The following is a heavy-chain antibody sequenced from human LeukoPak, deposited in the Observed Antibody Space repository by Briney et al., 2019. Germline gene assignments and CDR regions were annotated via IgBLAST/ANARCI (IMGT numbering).Heavy chain of an antibody. V-gene: IGHV4-38-2*02. CDR3: ARAAYYYDSSGYSLNFNH. J-gene: IGHJ4*02. Sequence: SETLSLTCTVSGYSINSGYYWGWIRQPPGKGLEWIGSIYHSGNTYYNPSLNSRVTLSVDTSKNQFSLKLRSVTAADTAVYYCARAAYYYDSSGYSLNFNHWGQGTLVTVSS. CDR2: IYHSGNT. D-gene: IGHD3-22*01. CDR1: GYSINSGYY.